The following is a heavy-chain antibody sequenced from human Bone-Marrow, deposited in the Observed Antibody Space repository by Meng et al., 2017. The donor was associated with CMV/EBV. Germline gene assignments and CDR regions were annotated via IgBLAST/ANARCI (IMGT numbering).Heavy chain of an antibody. CDR3: ARDYCYYDFCFNWFDP. V-gene: IGHV1-2*02. D-gene: IGHD3-3*01. CDR2: INPNSGGT. Sequence: ASVKVSCKASGYTFTGYYMHWVRQVPGQGLEWMGWINPNSGGTNYAQKFQGRVTMTRDTSISTAYMELSRLRSDDTAVYYCARDYCYYDFCFNWFDPWGQGTLVTVSS. CDR1: GYTFTGYY. J-gene: IGHJ5*02.